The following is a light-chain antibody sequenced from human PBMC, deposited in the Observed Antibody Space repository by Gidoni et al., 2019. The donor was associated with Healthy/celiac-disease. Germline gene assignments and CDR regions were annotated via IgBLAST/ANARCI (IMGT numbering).Light chain of an antibody. CDR2: DAS. CDR3: QQRSNWPLT. Sequence: EIVLTQSPATLSLSPGERATLSCRASQSVSSYLAWYQQKPGQAPRLLIYDASNRATGIPARFSGSGSGTDFTLTISLEPEDFAVYYCQQRSNWPLTFGGXTKVEIK. J-gene: IGKJ4*01. V-gene: IGKV3-11*01. CDR1: QSVSSY.